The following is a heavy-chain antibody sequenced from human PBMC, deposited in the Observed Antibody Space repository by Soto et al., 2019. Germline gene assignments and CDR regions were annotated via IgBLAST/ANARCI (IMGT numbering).Heavy chain of an antibody. J-gene: IGHJ4*02. CDR3: AKGTYYYGSGKLDYFDY. V-gene: IGHV3-43*01. Sequence: LRLSFAASGFTFDDYTMHWVRQAPGKGLEWVSLISWDGGSTYYADSVKGRFTISRDNSKNSLYLQMNSLRTEDTALYYCAKGTYYYGSGKLDYFDYWGQGTLVTVSS. CDR1: GFTFDDYT. D-gene: IGHD3-10*01. CDR2: ISWDGGST.